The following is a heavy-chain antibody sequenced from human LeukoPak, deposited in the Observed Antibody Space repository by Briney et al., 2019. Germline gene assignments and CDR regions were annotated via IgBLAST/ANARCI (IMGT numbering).Heavy chain of an antibody. V-gene: IGHV3-21*01. J-gene: IGHJ4*02. Sequence: GGSLRLSCAASGFTFSSSSMSWVRQAPGKWLEWVSSISSSGSYIYYADSVKGRFTISRDNTKNSLYLQINSLRDEDAAVYSCARDLSGGDLDYWGQGTLVTVSS. CDR1: GFTFSSSS. D-gene: IGHD6-25*01. CDR2: ISSSGSYI. CDR3: ARDLSGGDLDY.